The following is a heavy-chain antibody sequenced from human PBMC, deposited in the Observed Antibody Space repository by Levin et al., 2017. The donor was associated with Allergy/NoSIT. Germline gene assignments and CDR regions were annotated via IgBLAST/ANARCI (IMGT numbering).Heavy chain of an antibody. CDR2: TYYRSKWYN. Sequence: SQTLSLTCAISGDTVSSTGAAWNWIRQSPSRGLEWLGRTYYRSKWYNDYAVSVKSRITINPDTSKNQFSLQLNSVTPEDTAVYYCAKGGDGAGLYYYYGMDVWGQGTTVTVSS. CDR1: GDTVSSTGAA. CDR3: AKGGDGAGLYYYYGMDV. J-gene: IGHJ6*02. D-gene: IGHD3-16*01. V-gene: IGHV6-1*01.